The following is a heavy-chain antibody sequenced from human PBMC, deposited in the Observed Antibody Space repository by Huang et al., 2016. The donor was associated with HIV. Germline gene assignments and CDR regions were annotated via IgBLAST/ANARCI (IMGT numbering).Heavy chain of an antibody. J-gene: IGHJ5*02. CDR1: GGSISSSSYY. V-gene: IGHV4-39*01. Sequence: QLQLQESGPGLVKPSETLSLTCTVSGGSISSSSYYWGWIRQPPGRGLEWIGSIDLSGTTYYNPSLKSRFTISVDTSRTQFSLKLISVTAADTAVYYCAAHGRIVGIPAAPLRFDPWGQGTLVTVSS. D-gene: IGHD6-13*01. CDR3: AAHGRIVGIPAAPLRFDP. CDR2: IDLSGTT.